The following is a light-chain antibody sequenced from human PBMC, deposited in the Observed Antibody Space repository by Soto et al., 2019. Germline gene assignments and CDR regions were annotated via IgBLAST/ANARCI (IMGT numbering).Light chain of an antibody. Sequence: DIQMTQSPSSLSASVGDRVTITCQASQNINNYLNWYQQKPGKAPRLLIYAASTLQSGVPSRFSGSGSDTEFTLTISSLQPEDFATYYCQQLNNYPLTFGGGTKVDIK. CDR1: QNINNY. CDR3: QQLNNYPLT. V-gene: IGKV1-9*01. J-gene: IGKJ4*01. CDR2: AAS.